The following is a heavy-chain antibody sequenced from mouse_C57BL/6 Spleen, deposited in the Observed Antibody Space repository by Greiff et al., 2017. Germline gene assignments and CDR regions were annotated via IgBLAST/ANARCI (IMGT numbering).Heavy chain of an antibody. D-gene: IGHD1-1*01. CDR2: IYYSGTI. V-gene: IGHV3-5*01. Sequence: EVKLQESGPGLVKPSQTVFLTCTVTGISITTGNYRWSWLRQFPGNKLEWIGYIYYSGTITYNPSLTNRTTITRDTPKNPFFLEMSSLTAEDTATYYCARDKDTTVVADYWGQGTTLTVSS. CDR1: GISITTGNYR. CDR3: ARDKDTTVVADY. J-gene: IGHJ2*01.